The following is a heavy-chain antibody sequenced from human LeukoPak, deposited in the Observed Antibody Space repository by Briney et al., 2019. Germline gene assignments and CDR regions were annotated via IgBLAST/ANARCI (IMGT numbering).Heavy chain of an antibody. V-gene: IGHV3-7*01. CDR1: GFTFSSYW. Sequence: PGGSLRLSCAASGFTFSSYWMSWVRQAPGKGLEWVANIKQDGSEKYYVDSVKGRFTISRDNAKNSLYLQMNSLRAEDTAVYYCARVGSGALNDAFDIWGQGTMVTVSS. CDR3: ARVGSGALNDAFDI. CDR2: IKQDGSEK. J-gene: IGHJ3*02. D-gene: IGHD6-19*01.